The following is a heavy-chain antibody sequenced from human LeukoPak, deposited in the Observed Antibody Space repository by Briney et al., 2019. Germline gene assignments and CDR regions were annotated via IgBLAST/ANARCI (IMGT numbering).Heavy chain of an antibody. CDR2: IHSNGGT. Sequence: SETLSLTCSVSGVSVNSFYWSWLRQPPGKAREWIGYIHSNGGTNYNPSLKSRVTMSVYTSKNQFSLKLNSVTAADTAVYYCARHVSGIYGSRGDLDYWGQGTLVTVSS. CDR1: GVSVNSFY. J-gene: IGHJ4*02. D-gene: IGHD3-10*01. V-gene: IGHV4-59*08. CDR3: ARHVSGIYGSRGDLDY.